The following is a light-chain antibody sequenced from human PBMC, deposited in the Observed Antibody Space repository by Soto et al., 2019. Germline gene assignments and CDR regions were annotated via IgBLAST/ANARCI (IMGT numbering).Light chain of an antibody. CDR2: DVS. CDR3: CSYAGSYTWV. J-gene: IGLJ1*01. V-gene: IGLV2-11*01. Sequence: QSALTQARSESGSPGQSVTISCTGTSSDVGGYNYVSWYRQHPGKAPKLMIYDVSKRPSGVPDRFSGSKSGNTASLTISGLQAEDEADYYCCSYAGSYTWVFVTGTKLTVL. CDR1: SSDVGGYNY.